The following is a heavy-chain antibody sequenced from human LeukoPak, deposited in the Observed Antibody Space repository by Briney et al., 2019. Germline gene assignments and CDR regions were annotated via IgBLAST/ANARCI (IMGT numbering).Heavy chain of an antibody. CDR3: AREQGRFLEWLLVDYYYVMDV. Sequence: SETLSLTCTVSGGSLSSYYWSWIRQSPGKGLEWIGRIYTSGSTNYNPSLKSRVTMSVDTSKNQFSLKLSSVTAADTAVYFCAREQGRFLEWLLVDYYYVMDVWGQGTTVTVSS. CDR1: GGSLSSYY. V-gene: IGHV4-4*07. CDR2: IYTSGST. D-gene: IGHD3-3*01. J-gene: IGHJ6*02.